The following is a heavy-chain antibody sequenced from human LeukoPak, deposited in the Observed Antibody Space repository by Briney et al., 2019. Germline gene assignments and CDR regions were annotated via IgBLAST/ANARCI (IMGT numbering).Heavy chain of an antibody. V-gene: IGHV4-59*01. CDR1: GGSISSYY. CDR3: ARMYSSGYDAFDI. Sequence: SETLSLTCTVSGGSISSYYWSWIRQPPGKGLEWIGYIYYSGSSNYNPSLKSRVTISVDTSKDQFSLKLSSVTAADTAVYYCARMYSSGYDAFDIRGQGTMVTVSS. D-gene: IGHD6-19*01. CDR2: IYYSGSS. J-gene: IGHJ3*02.